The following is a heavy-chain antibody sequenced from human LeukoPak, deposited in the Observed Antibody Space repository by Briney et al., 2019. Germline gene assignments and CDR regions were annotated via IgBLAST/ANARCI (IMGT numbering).Heavy chain of an antibody. Sequence: GGSLRLSWAASGFTFSSYAMSWVRQAAGKGLEWVSAISGSGGSTYYADSVKGRFTISRDNTKNSLYLQMNSLRAEDTAVYYCAKTYGDGTTVDYWGQGTLVTVSS. CDR3: AKTYGDGTTVDY. CDR1: GFTFSSYA. CDR2: ISGSGGST. D-gene: IGHD4-17*01. V-gene: IGHV3-23*01. J-gene: IGHJ4*02.